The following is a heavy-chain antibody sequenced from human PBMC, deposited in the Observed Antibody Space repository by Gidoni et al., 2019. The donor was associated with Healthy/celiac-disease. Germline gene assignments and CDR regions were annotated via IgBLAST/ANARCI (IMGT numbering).Heavy chain of an antibody. Sequence: EVQLLESGGGLVQPGGSLRPSGAASGFTFSSYAMSWVRQAPGKGLGWVSAISGSGGSTYYAAAVKGRFTISRDNSKTTLCLQMNSLRAGDTAVYYCASHRDILTVDACDIWGQGTMVTVSS. D-gene: IGHD3-9*01. J-gene: IGHJ3*02. CDR3: ASHRDILTVDACDI. CDR1: GFTFSSYA. CDR2: ISGSGGST. V-gene: IGHV3-23*01.